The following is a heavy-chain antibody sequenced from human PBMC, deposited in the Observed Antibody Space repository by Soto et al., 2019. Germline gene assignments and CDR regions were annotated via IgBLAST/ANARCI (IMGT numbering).Heavy chain of an antibody. J-gene: IGHJ6*02. D-gene: IGHD3-3*01. CDR1: GYTFTTYD. V-gene: IGHV1-8*01. Sequence: ASVKVSFKASGYTFTTYDINWLRQAPGQGLEWLGWMDPNSGSTGYAQNFQGRITMTRNISRNTAHMELSSLQSGDTAVYYCARERKFDFWRKGLDVWGQGTTVTVSS. CDR2: MDPNSGST. CDR3: ARERKFDFWRKGLDV.